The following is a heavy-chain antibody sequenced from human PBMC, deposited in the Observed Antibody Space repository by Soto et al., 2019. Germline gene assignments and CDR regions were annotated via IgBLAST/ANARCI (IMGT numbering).Heavy chain of an antibody. D-gene: IGHD3-3*01. CDR2: IYYSGRT. Sequence: SETLSLTCTVSGGSISSGGYYWSWIRQHPGKGLEWIGYIYYSGRTYYNPSLKSRVTISVDTSKNQFSMKLSSVTAADTAVYYCARDGGLGFLEWAEAGMDVWGQGNTVTVYS. V-gene: IGHV4-31*03. J-gene: IGHJ6*02. CDR1: GGSISSGGYY. CDR3: ARDGGLGFLEWAEAGMDV.